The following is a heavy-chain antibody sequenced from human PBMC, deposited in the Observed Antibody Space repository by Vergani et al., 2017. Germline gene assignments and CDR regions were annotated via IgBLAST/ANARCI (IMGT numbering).Heavy chain of an antibody. Sequence: QVQLVESGGGVVQPGRSLRLSCAASGFTFSSYGMHWVRQAPGKGLEWVAVIWYDGSNKYYADSVKGRFTISRDNSKNTLYLQMNSLRAEDTAVYYCARDGVLGYGDPSYFDYWGQGTLVTVSS. CDR1: GFTFSSYG. J-gene: IGHJ4*02. CDR2: IWYDGSNK. CDR3: ARDGVLGYGDPSYFDY. V-gene: IGHV3-33*01. D-gene: IGHD4-17*01.